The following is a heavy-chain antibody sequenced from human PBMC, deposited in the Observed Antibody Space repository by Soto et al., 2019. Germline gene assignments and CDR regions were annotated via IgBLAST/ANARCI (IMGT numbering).Heavy chain of an antibody. D-gene: IGHD4-4*01. V-gene: IGHV3-11*01. CDR2: ISSAGGTI. J-gene: IGHJ4*02. CDR3: AGAPSVTTLGH. Sequence: PGGSLRLSCAASGFTFSDYYMSWIRQAPGKGLEYISYISSAGGTIFYADSVRGRFTISRDDAKSSLYLQMNSLRAEDTAVYYCAGAPSVTTLGHGGQGTLVTV. CDR1: GFTFSDYY.